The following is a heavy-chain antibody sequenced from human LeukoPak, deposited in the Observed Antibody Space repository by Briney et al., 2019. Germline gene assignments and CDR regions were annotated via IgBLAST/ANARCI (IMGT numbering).Heavy chain of an antibody. CDR1: GGPISGSGYY. Sequence: TSSQTLSLTCTVSGGPISGSGYYWSWIRQPPGKGLEWIGYIYHTGSTYYNPSLASRVTISVDMSKNQFSLRLSSVTAADTAVYYCARLTGYYDSSGITHDAFDIWGQGTMVTVSS. CDR3: ARLTGYYDSSGITHDAFDI. CDR2: IYHTGST. V-gene: IGHV4-30-2*02. J-gene: IGHJ3*02. D-gene: IGHD3-22*01.